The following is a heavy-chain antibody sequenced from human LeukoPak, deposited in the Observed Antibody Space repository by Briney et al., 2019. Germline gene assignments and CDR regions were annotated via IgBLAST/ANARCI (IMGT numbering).Heavy chain of an antibody. CDR1: GYTFTSYD. CDR3: ARSLKRRRSYLQYYFDY. J-gene: IGHJ4*02. CDR2: MNPNSGNT. V-gene: IGHV1-8*01. D-gene: IGHD1-26*01. Sequence: GASVKVSCKASGYTFTSYDINWVRQATGQGLEWMGWMNPNSGNTGYAQKFQGRVTMTRNTSISTAYMELSSLRSEDTAVYYCARSLKRRRSYLQYYFDYWGQGTLVTVSS.